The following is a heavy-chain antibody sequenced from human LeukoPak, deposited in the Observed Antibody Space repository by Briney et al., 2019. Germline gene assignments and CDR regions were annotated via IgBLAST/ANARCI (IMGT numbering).Heavy chain of an antibody. V-gene: IGHV3-30-3*01. CDR1: GFTFSSYA. CDR2: ISYDGSNK. Sequence: GGSLRLSCAASGFTFSSYAMHWVRQAPGKGLEWVAVISYDGSNKYYTDSVKGRFTISRDNSKNTLYLQMNSLRAEDTAVYCCATTTPTYYYDSSGTGDAFDIWGQGTMVTVSS. D-gene: IGHD3-22*01. J-gene: IGHJ3*02. CDR3: ATTTPTYYYDSSGTGDAFDI.